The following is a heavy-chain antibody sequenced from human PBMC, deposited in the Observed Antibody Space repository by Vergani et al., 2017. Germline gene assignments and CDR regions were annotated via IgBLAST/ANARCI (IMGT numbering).Heavy chain of an antibody. CDR3: ARDPDSVVVAGYPSY. D-gene: IGHD2-15*01. Sequence: EVQLVESGGGLVKPGGSLRLSCAASGFTFSSYSMNWVRQAPGKGLEWVSSISSSSSYIYYADSVKGRFTISRDNAKNSLYLQMNSLRAEDTAVYYCARDPDSVVVAGYPSYWGQGTLVTVS. V-gene: IGHV3-21*01. J-gene: IGHJ4*02. CDR1: GFTFSSYS. CDR2: ISSSSSYI.